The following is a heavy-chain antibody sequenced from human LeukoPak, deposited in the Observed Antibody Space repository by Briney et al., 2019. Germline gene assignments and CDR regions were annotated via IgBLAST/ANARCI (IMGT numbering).Heavy chain of an antibody. D-gene: IGHD3-10*01. J-gene: IGHJ6*03. CDR1: GFTFSSYE. Sequence: GGSLRLSCAASGFTFSSYEMNWVRQAPGKGLEWVSYISSSGSTIYYADSVKGRFTISRDNAKNSLYLHMSGLRAEDTAVYYCARDGGITLVRGVILKGDYYYYYMDVWGKGTTVTVSS. CDR2: ISSSGSTI. CDR3: ARDGGITLVRGVILKGDYYYYYMDV. V-gene: IGHV3-48*03.